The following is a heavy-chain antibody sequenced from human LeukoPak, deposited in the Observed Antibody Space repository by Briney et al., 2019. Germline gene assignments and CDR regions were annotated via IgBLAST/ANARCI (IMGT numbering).Heavy chain of an antibody. CDR3: ARDQREGYSSGWYGYTR. J-gene: IGHJ4*02. CDR1: GGTFSSYA. CDR2: IIPVFGTA. D-gene: IGHD6-19*01. Sequence: SVKVSCKASGGTFSSYAISWVRQDPGQGLEWMGGIIPVFGTANYAQKFQGRVTITADESTSTAYMELSSLRSEDTAVYYCARDQREGYSSGWYGYTRWGQGTLVTVSS. V-gene: IGHV1-69*13.